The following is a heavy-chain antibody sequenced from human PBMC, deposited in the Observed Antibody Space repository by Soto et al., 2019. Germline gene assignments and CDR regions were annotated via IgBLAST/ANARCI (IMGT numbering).Heavy chain of an antibody. D-gene: IGHD4-17*01. Sequence: GGCLRLSWAASGFTFSSYAMHWVRQAPGKGLEWVAVISYEGSNKYYADSVKGRFTISRDNSKNTLYLQMNSLRAEDTAVYYCARGPIWGTVTTTLLYYYDYWGQGTLVTVSS. CDR3: ARGPIWGTVTTTLLYYYDY. V-gene: IGHV3-30-3*01. CDR2: ISYEGSNK. J-gene: IGHJ4*02. CDR1: GFTFSSYA.